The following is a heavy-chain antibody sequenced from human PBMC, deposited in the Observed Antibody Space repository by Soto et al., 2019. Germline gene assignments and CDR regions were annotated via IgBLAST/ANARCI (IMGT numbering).Heavy chain of an antibody. Sequence: GGSLRLSCAASGFKFSNYAMSWVRQAPGKGLEWVSLISATGGGTYYADSVKGRFTISRDNSHNTLYLQVHSLTAEDAAVYYCAKDRRAGGNSAFYFDFWGQGAQVTVSS. CDR2: ISATGGGT. J-gene: IGHJ4*02. CDR1: GFKFSNYA. CDR3: AKDRRAGGNSAFYFDF. V-gene: IGHV3-23*01. D-gene: IGHD3-16*01.